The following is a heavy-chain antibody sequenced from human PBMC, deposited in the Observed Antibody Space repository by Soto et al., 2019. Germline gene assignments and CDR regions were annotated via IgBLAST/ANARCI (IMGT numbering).Heavy chain of an antibody. D-gene: IGHD5-12*01. CDR1: GFTVSSNY. J-gene: IGHJ6*02. Sequence: EVQLVESGGGLIQPGGSLRLSCAASGFTVSSNYMSWVRQAPGKGLEWVSVSYSGGSTYYADPVKGRFTISRDNSKNTLYLQMNSLRAEDTAVYYCASKVATTYYYYYYGMDVWGQGTTVTVSS. CDR3: ASKVATTYYYYYYGMDV. CDR2: SYSGGST. V-gene: IGHV3-53*01.